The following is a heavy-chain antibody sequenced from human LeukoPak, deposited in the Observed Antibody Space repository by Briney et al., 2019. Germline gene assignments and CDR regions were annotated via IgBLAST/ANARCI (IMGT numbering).Heavy chain of an antibody. CDR1: GFTFSGSA. J-gene: IGHJ4*02. CDR2: IRSKTNSYAT. D-gene: IGHD2-2*01. V-gene: IGHV3-73*01. Sequence: GGSLKLSCAASGFTFSGSAMHWVRQASGKGLEWVGRIRSKTNSYATAYAASVKGRFTISRDDSKNTAYLQMNSLKTEDTAVYYCSSGGFCTSTSCYGENWGQGTLVTVSS. CDR3: SSGGFCTSTSCYGEN.